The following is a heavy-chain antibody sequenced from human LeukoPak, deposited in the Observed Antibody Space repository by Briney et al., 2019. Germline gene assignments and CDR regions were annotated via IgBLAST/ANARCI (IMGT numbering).Heavy chain of an antibody. D-gene: IGHD1-26*01. CDR2: INHSGSA. V-gene: IGHV4-34*01. J-gene: IGHJ4*02. Sequence: SETLSLTCAVYGGSFSGYYWSWIRQPPGKGLEWIGEINHSGSANYNPSLKSRVTISVDTSKNQFSLKLSSVTAADTAVYYCARENIVGATYDYWGQGTLVTVSS. CDR1: GGSFSGYY. CDR3: ARENIVGATYDY.